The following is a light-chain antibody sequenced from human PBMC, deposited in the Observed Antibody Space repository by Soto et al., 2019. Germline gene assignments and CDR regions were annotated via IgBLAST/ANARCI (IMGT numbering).Light chain of an antibody. V-gene: IGLV7-43*01. CDR2: SKS. Sequence: QAVVTQEPSLTVSPGGTVTLTCASSTGAVTSGYYPNGFQQKPGQAPRSLIYSKSNKHSWTPARFSGPLLGGKPAMTLSGVKPEDEAGYYCLLYDGGAYVFRTGTEITVL. CDR3: LLYDGGAYV. J-gene: IGLJ1*01. CDR1: TGAVTSGYY.